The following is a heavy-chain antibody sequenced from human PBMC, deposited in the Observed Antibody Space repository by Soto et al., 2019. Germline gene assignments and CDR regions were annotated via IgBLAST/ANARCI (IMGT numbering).Heavy chain of an antibody. V-gene: IGHV5-51*01. J-gene: IGHJ5*02. Sequence: PGESLKISCKGSGYSFTSYWIGWVRQMPGKGLEWMGIIYPGDSDTRYSPSFQGQVTISADKSISTAYLQWSSLKASDTAMYYCARSDGGPAYCSGGSCLVWFDPWGQGTLVTVSS. CDR3: ARSDGGPAYCSGGSCLVWFDP. D-gene: IGHD2-15*01. CDR1: GYSFTSYW. CDR2: IYPGDSDT.